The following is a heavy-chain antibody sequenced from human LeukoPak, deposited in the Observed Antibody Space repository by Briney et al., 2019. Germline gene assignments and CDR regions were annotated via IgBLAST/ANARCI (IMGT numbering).Heavy chain of an antibody. CDR1: GGSISTYY. J-gene: IGHJ4*02. D-gene: IGHD3-10*01. Sequence: SETLSLTCTVSGGSISTYYWTWIRQPPGKGLEWIGYVSYSGGTNYNPSLKSRVTISVDMSKNQFSLRLNSVTAADTAVYFCVRSHYGSGTYYSFDYWGQGTPVTVSS. V-gene: IGHV4-59*01. CDR2: VSYSGGT. CDR3: VRSHYGSGTYYSFDY.